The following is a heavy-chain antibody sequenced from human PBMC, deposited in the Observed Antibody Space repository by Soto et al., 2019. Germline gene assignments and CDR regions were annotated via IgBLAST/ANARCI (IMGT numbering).Heavy chain of an antibody. Sequence: PGGSLRLSCVGSGIEFSNYAMSWFRQAPGKGLEWVSIVSSSGRSRYHADSVKGRFTISRDNSKNTLYLHMTNLRAEDTAVYYCAKDGNWLDVYYDVWGQGTPVTVSS. CDR1: GIEFSNYA. D-gene: IGHD3-16*01. CDR3: AKDGNWLDVYYDV. V-gene: IGHV3-23*01. CDR2: VSSSGRSR. J-gene: IGHJ4*02.